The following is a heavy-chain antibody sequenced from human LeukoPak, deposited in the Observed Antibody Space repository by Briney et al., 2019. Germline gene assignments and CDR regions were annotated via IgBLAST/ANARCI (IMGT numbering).Heavy chain of an antibody. D-gene: IGHD3-10*01. Sequence: GASVKVSCKASGYTFTGYYMHWVRQAPGQGLEWMGWINPNSGGTNYAQKFQGRVTMTRDTSISTAYMELSRLRSDDTAVYYCARGVAYYYGSGTGRIEYWGQGTLVTVSS. V-gene: IGHV1-2*02. CDR2: INPNSGGT. CDR3: ARGVAYYYGSGTGRIEY. J-gene: IGHJ4*02. CDR1: GYTFTGYY.